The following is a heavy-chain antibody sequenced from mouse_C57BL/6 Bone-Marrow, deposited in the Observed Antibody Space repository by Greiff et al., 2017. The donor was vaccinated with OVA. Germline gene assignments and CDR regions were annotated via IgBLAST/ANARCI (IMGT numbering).Heavy chain of an antibody. CDR3: ASR. CDR1: GFTFSSYT. J-gene: IGHJ3*01. V-gene: IGHV5-9*01. Sequence: EVHLLESGGGLVKPGGSLKLSCAASGFTFSSYTMSWVRQTPEKRLEWIATISGGGGNTNYPDSVKGRSTITIDNAKNTVYLQMSSLRTEDASLYYCASRRGKGTLVTVSA. CDR2: ISGGGGNT.